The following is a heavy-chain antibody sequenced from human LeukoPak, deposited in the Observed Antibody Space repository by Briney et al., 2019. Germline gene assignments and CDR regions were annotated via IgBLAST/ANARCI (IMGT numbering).Heavy chain of an antibody. CDR3: ARDYYDSSGTDAFDI. J-gene: IGHJ3*02. Sequence: PGGSLRLSCAASGFTFSSYSMNWVRQAPGKGLEWVSYISSSSSTIYYADSVKGRFTISRDNAKNSLYLQMNSLRAEDTAVYYCARDYYDSSGTDAFDIWGQGTMVTVSS. V-gene: IGHV3-48*01. CDR2: ISSSSSTI. CDR1: GFTFSSYS. D-gene: IGHD3-22*01.